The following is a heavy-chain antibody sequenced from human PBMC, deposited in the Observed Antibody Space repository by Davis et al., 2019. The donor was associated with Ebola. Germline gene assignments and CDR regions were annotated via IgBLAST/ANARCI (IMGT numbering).Heavy chain of an antibody. CDR3: AREARGVKRRGYYYNYFDY. CDR1: GFTFSSYA. V-gene: IGHV3-30-3*01. Sequence: PGGSLRLSCAASGFTFSSYAMHWVRQAPGKGLEWVAVISYDGSNKYYADSVKGRFTISRDNSKNTLYLQMNSLRAEDTAVYYCAREARGVKRRGYYYNYFDYWGQGTLVTVSS. J-gene: IGHJ4*02. CDR2: ISYDGSNK. D-gene: IGHD3-22*01.